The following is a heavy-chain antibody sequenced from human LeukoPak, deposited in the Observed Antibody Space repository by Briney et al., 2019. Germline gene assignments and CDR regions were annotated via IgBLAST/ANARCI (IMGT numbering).Heavy chain of an antibody. CDR2: IYYSGST. CDR1: GGSISSYY. D-gene: IGHD3-3*01. CDR3: ARAAQIFGVVRPRRYNWFDP. V-gene: IGHV4-59*12. Sequence: SETLSLTCTVSGGSISSYYWSWIRQPPGRGLEWIGYIYYSGSTNYNPSLKSRVTISVDTSKNQFSLKLSSVTAADTAVYYCARAAQIFGVVRPRRYNWFDPWGQGTLVTVSS. J-gene: IGHJ5*02.